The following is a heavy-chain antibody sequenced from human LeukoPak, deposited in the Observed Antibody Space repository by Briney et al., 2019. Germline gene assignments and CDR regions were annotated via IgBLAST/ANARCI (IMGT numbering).Heavy chain of an antibody. J-gene: IGHJ4*02. V-gene: IGHV4-55*08. CDR2: IHHTGKT. D-gene: IGHD6-19*01. CDR3: ARAWATAGPFPDH. Sequence: SETLSLTCVVSGDSINSDSWWTWVRLTPGAGLEWIGEIHHTGKTNYNPSLRSRITLSVDSSKNQFSLNLRSLTAADTAIYYCARAWATAGPFPDHWGQGTLVTVSS. CDR1: GDSINSDSW.